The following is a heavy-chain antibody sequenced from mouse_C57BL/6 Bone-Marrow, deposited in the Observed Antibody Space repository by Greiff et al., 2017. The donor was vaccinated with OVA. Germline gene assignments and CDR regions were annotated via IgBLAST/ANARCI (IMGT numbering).Heavy chain of an antibody. D-gene: IGHD2-2*01. CDR2: ISTYYGVA. V-gene: IGHV1-67*01. J-gene: IGHJ2*01. CDR1: GYTFTDYA. Sequence: QVQLKQSGPELVRPGVSVKISCKGSGYTFTDYAMHWVKQSHAKSLEWIGVISTYYGVASYNQKFKDKATMTVDKSSSTAYMELARLTSEDSAVYYCAKGRGVTTKEGCPYYFDYWGQGTTLTVSS. CDR3: AKGRGVTTKEGCPYYFDY.